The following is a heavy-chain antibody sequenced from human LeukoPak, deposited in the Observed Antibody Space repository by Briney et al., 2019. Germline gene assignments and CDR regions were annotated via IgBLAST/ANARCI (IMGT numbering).Heavy chain of an antibody. D-gene: IGHD3-10*01. Sequence: GSVKVSCKAFWFNFTNHYFHWGRPAPGQGPEWIGIINPSGGGTSYAQKLQGRVTMTRDTSTSTVYLELSSLRSEDTAVYYCARGGVSWYTCFDPWGQGTLVTVSS. CDR1: WFNFTNHY. V-gene: IGHV1-46*04. CDR3: ARGGVSWYTCFDP. J-gene: IGHJ5*02. CDR2: INPSGGGT.